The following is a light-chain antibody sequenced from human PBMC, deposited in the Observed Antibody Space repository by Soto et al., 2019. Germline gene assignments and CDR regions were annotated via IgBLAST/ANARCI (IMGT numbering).Light chain of an antibody. V-gene: IGKV1-9*01. Sequence: IQLTQSPSSLSASVGDRVTITCRASQGISSYLAWYQQKPGKAPKLLIYAASTLQSGVPSRFSGSGSGTDFTLNISSLQPEDFATYYCQQLNSYLITFGQGTRLEIK. CDR1: QGISSY. J-gene: IGKJ5*01. CDR2: AAS. CDR3: QQLNSYLIT.